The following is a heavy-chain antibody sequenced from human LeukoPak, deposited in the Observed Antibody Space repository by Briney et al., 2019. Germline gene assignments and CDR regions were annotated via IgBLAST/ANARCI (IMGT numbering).Heavy chain of an antibody. CDR2: INPNSGGT. CDR1: GYTFTGYY. V-gene: IGHV1-2*02. J-gene: IGHJ4*02. Sequence: ASVTVSCTASGYTFTGYYMHWVRQAPGQGLEWMGWINPNSGGTNYAQKFQGRVTMTRDTSISTAYMELSRLRSDDTAVYYCARDLEPYGSGSYNYFDYWGQGTLVTVSS. D-gene: IGHD3-10*01. CDR3: ARDLEPYGSGSYNYFDY.